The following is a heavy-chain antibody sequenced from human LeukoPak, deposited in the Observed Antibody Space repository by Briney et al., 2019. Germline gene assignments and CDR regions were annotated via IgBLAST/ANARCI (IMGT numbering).Heavy chain of an antibody. V-gene: IGHV1-8*03. CDR1: GYTFTGYY. Sequence: ASVKVSCKASGYTFTGYYMHWVRQAPGQGLEWMGWMNPNSGNTGYAQKFQGRVTITRNTSISTAYMELSSLRSEDTAVYYCARGSFYYGSGTYAFDIWGQGTMVTASS. J-gene: IGHJ3*02. CDR3: ARGSFYYGSGTYAFDI. D-gene: IGHD3-10*01. CDR2: MNPNSGNT.